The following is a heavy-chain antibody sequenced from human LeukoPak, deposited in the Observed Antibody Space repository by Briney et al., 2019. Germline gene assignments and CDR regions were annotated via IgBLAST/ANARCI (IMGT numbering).Heavy chain of an antibody. V-gene: IGHV4-59*01. CDR2: IYHSGST. CDR3: ARDGYSGSDAL. D-gene: IGHD5-12*01. CDR1: GGSISTYY. J-gene: IGHJ4*02. Sequence: SETLSLTCTASGGSISTYYWSWIRQPPGKGLEWIGYIYHSGSTNYNPSLKSRVTISVDTSQNQFYLKLSSVTAADTAVYYCARDGYSGSDALWGQGTLVTVSS.